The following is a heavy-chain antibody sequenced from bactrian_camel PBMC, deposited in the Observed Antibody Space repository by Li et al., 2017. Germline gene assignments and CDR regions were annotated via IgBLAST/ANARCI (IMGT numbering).Heavy chain of an antibody. V-gene: IGHV3S53*01. D-gene: IGHD3*01. Sequence: HVQLVESGGDSVQAGGALRLSCEGSGSINNNYVMGWFRQVPGREREGLATIDSSGIVAYADSVKGRFTISRDNAKDTLYLQMNSLKIEDTAVYYCALGSSRQAAMTARGKGTQVTVS. CDR2: IDSSGIV. CDR1: GSINNNYV. J-gene: IGHJ4*01.